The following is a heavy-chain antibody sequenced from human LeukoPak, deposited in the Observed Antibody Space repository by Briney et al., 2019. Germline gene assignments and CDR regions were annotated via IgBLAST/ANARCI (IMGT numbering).Heavy chain of an antibody. CDR3: AGGRWSDY. D-gene: IGHD5-24*01. CDR2: IKEDGTKK. V-gene: IGHV3-7*01. J-gene: IGHJ4*02. Sequence: GGSLRLSCAGSGFTFSAYWMTWVRQAPGKGLEWVANIKEDGTKKNYVDSVKGRFTISRDNVKKSLYLEMNSLRVEDTAVYYCAGGRWSDYWGQGTQVTVSS. CDR1: GFTFSAYW.